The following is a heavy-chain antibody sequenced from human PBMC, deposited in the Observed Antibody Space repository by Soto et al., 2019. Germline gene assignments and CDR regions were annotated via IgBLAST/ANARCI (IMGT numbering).Heavy chain of an antibody. J-gene: IGHJ4*02. CDR3: ARSGDNYNVLDY. Sequence: VGSLRLSSAASGFSISDHYMSWIRQAPGKGLEWVSYGSNSGTFTKYADSVKGRFSISRDNAKNSLYLEINSLRGEDTAIYYCARSGDNYNVLDYWGQGTPVTVSS. CDR1: GFSISDHY. V-gene: IGHV3-11*03. D-gene: IGHD3-10*02. CDR2: GSNSGTFT.